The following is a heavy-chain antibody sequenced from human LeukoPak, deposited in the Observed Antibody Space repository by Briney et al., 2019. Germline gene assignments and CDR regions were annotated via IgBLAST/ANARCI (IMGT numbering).Heavy chain of an antibody. CDR1: GFTFSDYY. CDR2: ISSRENTI. Sequence: GGSLRLSCAASGFTFSDYYMSWIRQAPGKGLEWVSYISSRENTIYHADSVKGRFTISRDSAKNSLYLQMNSLRADDTAAYYCARVPRYGSGSYYSLDHWGQGTLVTVSS. V-gene: IGHV3-11*01. CDR3: ARVPRYGSGSYYSLDH. J-gene: IGHJ4*02. D-gene: IGHD3-10*01.